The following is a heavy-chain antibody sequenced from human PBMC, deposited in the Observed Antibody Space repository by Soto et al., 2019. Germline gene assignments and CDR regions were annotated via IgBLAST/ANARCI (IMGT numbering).Heavy chain of an antibody. CDR2: VNPSVGST. V-gene: IGHV1-46*01. Sequence: ASVNVSCKASGYIFTAYSMHWVRQAPGQGLEWMGVVNPSVGSTNYAQKFQGRITMTRDTSTSTVYMDLSSLTSEDTAVYYCAREENCSDGICYSEYFHRWGKGNMVTVSA. J-gene: IGHJ1*01. CDR3: AREENCSDGICYSEYFHR. CDR1: GYIFTAYS. D-gene: IGHD2-15*01.